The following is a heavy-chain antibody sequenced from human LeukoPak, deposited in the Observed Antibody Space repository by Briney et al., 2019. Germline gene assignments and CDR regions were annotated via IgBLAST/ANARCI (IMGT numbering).Heavy chain of an antibody. V-gene: IGHV4-39*07. Sequence: SETLSPTCTVSGGSISSNSYSWGWIRQPPGNGLEWIGSIYYSGSTYYNPSLKSRVTISVDTSKNQFSLKLSSVTAADTAVYYCARPMVRGVILSDYFDYWGQGTLVTVSS. CDR1: GGSISSNSYS. D-gene: IGHD3-10*01. J-gene: IGHJ4*02. CDR3: ARPMVRGVILSDYFDY. CDR2: IYYSGST.